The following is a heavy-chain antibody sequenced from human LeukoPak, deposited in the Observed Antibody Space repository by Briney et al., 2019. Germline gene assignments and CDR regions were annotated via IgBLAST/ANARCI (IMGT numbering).Heavy chain of an antibody. CDR2: INTNTGNP. CDR3: ARGHFVPARLLNAFDI. CDR1: GYTFTSYA. J-gene: IGHJ3*02. V-gene: IGHV7-4-1*02. Sequence: GASVKVSCKASGYTFTSYAMNWVRQAPGQGLEWMGWINTNTGNPTYAQGFTGRFVFSLDTSVSTAYLQISSLKAEDTAVYYCARGHFVPARLLNAFDIWGQGTMVTVSS. D-gene: IGHD2-2*01.